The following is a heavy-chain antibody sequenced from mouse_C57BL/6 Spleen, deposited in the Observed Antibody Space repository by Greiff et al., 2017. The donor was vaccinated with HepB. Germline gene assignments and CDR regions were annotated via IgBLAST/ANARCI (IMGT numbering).Heavy chain of an antibody. J-gene: IGHJ2*01. D-gene: IGHD1-1*01. CDR3: ARNYDSNFDY. CDR2: INPSSGYT. CDR1: GYTFTSYT. V-gene: IGHV1-4*01. Sequence: VQLKESGAELARPGASVKMSCKASGYTFTSYTMHWVKQRPGQGLEWIGYINPSSGYTKYNQKFKDKATLTADKSSSTAYMQLSSLTSEDSAVYYCARNYDSNFDYWGQGTTLTVSS.